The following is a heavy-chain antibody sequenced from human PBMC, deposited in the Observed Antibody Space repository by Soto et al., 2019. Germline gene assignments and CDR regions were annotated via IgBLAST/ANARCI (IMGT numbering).Heavy chain of an antibody. J-gene: IGHJ6*02. CDR3: ARGAYSSSSGVKYGMDV. D-gene: IGHD6-6*01. CDR2: INHSGST. Sequence: SDTLSLTCAVYGGSFSGNYCIWILRPPGKGPEWIGEINHSGSTNYNPSLKSRVTISVDTSKNQFSLKLSSVTAADTAVYSCARGAYSSSSGVKYGMDVWGQGTTVTVSS. CDR1: GGSFSGNY. V-gene: IGHV4-34*01.